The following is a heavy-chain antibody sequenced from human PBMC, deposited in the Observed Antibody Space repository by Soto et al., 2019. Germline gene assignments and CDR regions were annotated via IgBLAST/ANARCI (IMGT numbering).Heavy chain of an antibody. CDR1: SGSLSGYY. V-gene: IGHV4-34*01. D-gene: IGHD6-6*01. CDR2: ISPSGTT. CDR3: ARAPKVSGSAQTRPDF. J-gene: IGHJ4*02. Sequence: SETLSLTCSLYSGSLSGYYWSWIRQPPGKGLEWIGEISPSGTTNYSPSLKSRVSISVDTSKNQFSLNLTSLTAADTAVYYCARAPKVSGSAQTRPDFWGQGTLVTVSS.